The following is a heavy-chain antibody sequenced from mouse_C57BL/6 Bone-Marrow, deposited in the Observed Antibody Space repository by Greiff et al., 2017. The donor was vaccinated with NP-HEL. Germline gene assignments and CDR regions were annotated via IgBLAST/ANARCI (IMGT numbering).Heavy chain of an antibody. CDR3: ARYDYGFYYFDY. Sequence: QVQLQQPGAELVKPGASVKMSCKASGYTFTSYWITWVKQRPGQGLEWIGDIYPGSGSTNYNEKFKSKATLTVDTSSSTAYMQLSSLTSEDSAVYYCARYDYGFYYFDYWGQGTTPTVSS. V-gene: IGHV1-55*01. D-gene: IGHD2-4*01. CDR2: IYPGSGST. CDR1: GYTFTSYW. J-gene: IGHJ2*01.